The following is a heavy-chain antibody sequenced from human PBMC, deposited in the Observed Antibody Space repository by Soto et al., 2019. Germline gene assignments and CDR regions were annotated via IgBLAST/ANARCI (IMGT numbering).Heavy chain of an antibody. CDR2: IYYSGST. D-gene: IGHD3-10*01. CDR3: ARTVRELPMDY. V-gene: IGHV4-39*01. CDR1: GGSISSSSYY. J-gene: IGHJ4*02. Sequence: QLQLQESGPGLVKPSETLSLTCTVSGGSISSSSYYWGWIRQPPGKGLEWIGSIYYSGSTYYNPSLKRRVTLSVDTSKNLFSLKLSSFTAADTAVYYCARTVRELPMDYWCQGTQVTVSA.